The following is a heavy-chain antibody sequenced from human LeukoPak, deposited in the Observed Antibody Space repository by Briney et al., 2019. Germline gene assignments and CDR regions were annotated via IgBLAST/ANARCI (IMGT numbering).Heavy chain of an antibody. D-gene: IGHD2-2*01. Sequence: GGSLRLPCAASGFTFSSYTMNWVRQAPGKGLEWVSYISGSSSTIYYADSVKGRFTISRDNAKNSLYLQMNSLRAEDTAVYYCAKGSIVVVPAAMVYWGQGTLVTVSS. CDR3: AKGSIVVVPAAMVY. J-gene: IGHJ4*02. CDR1: GFTFSSYT. V-gene: IGHV3-48*04. CDR2: ISGSSSTI.